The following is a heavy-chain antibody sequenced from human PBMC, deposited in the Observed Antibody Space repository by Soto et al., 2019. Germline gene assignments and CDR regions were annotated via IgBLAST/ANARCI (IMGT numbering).Heavy chain of an antibody. J-gene: IGHJ4*02. D-gene: IGHD5-12*01. CDR3: ATYSGYDLGDYFDY. Sequence: SETLSLTCTVSGGSISSYYWSWIRQPPGKGLEWIGYIYYSGSTNYNPSLKSRVTISVDTSKNQFSLKLTSVTAADTAVYYCATYSGYDLGDYFDYWGQGSLVTVSS. V-gene: IGHV4-59*12. CDR1: GGSISSYY. CDR2: IYYSGST.